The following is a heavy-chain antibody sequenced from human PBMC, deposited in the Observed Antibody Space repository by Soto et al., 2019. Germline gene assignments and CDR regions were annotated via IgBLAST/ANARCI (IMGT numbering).Heavy chain of an antibody. D-gene: IGHD4-17*01. J-gene: IGHJ6*02. V-gene: IGHV1-69*01. CDR2: IIPTFGTA. Sequence: QVQLVQSGAEVKKPGSSVKVSCKASGGTFSSYAISWVRQAPGQGLEWMGGIIPTFGTANYAQKFQGRVTIAADESTSTAYMELSSLRSEDTAVYYCARDWDMTTVTTGSYYYGMDVWGQGTTVTVSS. CDR3: ARDWDMTTVTTGSYYYGMDV. CDR1: GGTFSSYA.